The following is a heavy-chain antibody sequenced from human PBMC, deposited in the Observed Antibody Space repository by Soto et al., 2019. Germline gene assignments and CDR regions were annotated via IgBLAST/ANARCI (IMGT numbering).Heavy chain of an antibody. J-gene: IGHJ4*02. CDR1: GYSFTSYW. V-gene: IGHV5-51*01. Sequence: GESLKISCQGSGYSFTSYWIGWVRQMPGKGLEWMGIIYPGDSDTRYSPSFQGQVTISADKSISTAYLQWSSLKASDTAMYYCARSFYCSGGSCYSPDWGQGTLVTVSS. D-gene: IGHD2-15*01. CDR3: ARSFYCSGGSCYSPD. CDR2: IYPGDSDT.